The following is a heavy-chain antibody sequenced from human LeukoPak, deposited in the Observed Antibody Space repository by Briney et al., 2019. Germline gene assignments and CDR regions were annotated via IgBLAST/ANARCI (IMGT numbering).Heavy chain of an antibody. J-gene: IGHJ6*03. V-gene: IGHV3-21*04. CDR2: ISSSSSYI. Sequence: PGGSLRLSCAASGFTFSSYSMNWVRQAPGKGLEWVSSISSSSSYIYYADSVKGRFTISRDNAKNSLYLQMNSLRSEDTAVYYCARCIVGAKDHYYYYMDVWGKGTTVTVSS. CDR1: GFTFSSYS. CDR3: ARCIVGAKDHYYYYMDV. D-gene: IGHD1-26*01.